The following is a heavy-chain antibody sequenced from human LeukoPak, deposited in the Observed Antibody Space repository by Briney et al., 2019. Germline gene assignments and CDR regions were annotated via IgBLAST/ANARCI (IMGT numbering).Heavy chain of an antibody. Sequence: PSETLSLTCTVSGGSISSGDYYWSWIRQPPGKGLEWIGYIYYSGSTYYNPSLKSRVTISLDTSKDQFSLKLSSVSAADTAIYYCAKDAYSYDHYFDPWGQGTLVTVSS. J-gene: IGHJ5*02. CDR2: IYYSGST. CDR1: GGSISSGDYY. V-gene: IGHV4-30-4*01. CDR3: AKDAYSYDHYFDP. D-gene: IGHD5-18*01.